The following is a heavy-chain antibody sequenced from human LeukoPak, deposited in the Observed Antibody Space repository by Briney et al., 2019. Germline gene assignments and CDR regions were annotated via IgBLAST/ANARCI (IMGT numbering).Heavy chain of an antibody. Sequence: SETLSLTCTVSGGSISSGGYYWSWIRQHPGKGLEWIGEIHNSGTTNYNPSLNSRVTISEDTSKNQFYLNLSSVTAADTAVYYCARRYYYNLGSFPFDFWGQGNLVTVSS. CDR2: IHNSGTT. CDR3: ARRYYYNLGSFPFDF. D-gene: IGHD3-10*01. CDR1: GGSISSGGYY. V-gene: IGHV4-31*03. J-gene: IGHJ4*02.